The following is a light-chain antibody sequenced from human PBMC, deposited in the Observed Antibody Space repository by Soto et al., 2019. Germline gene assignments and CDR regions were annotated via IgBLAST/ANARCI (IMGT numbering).Light chain of an antibody. CDR2: EVN. J-gene: IGLJ3*02. Sequence: QSALTQSASVSGSPGQSITISCTGTSGDVGGYNYVSWYQLDPGKAPKLIIYEVNNRPSGVSNRFSGSKSGNTASLTISGLQAEDEADYYCTSYTSSGPWVFGGGTKLTVL. CDR1: SGDVGGYNY. V-gene: IGLV2-14*01. CDR3: TSYTSSGPWV.